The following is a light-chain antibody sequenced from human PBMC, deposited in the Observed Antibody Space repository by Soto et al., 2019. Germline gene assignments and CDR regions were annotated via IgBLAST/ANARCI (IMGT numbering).Light chain of an antibody. CDR2: AAS. J-gene: IGKJ2*01. CDR3: QPSHSTPYT. CDR1: QSITNY. V-gene: IGKV1-39*01. Sequence: DIQMTQSPSSLSASVGDRVTITCRASQSITNYLNWYQQRPGKAPKLLIYAASTLRGGVPSRFSGSGSGADFTLTTSSLQPKDFASDYCQPSHSTPYTFGQRTKLDI.